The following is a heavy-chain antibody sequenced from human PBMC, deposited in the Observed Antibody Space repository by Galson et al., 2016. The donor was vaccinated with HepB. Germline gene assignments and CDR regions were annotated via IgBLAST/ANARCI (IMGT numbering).Heavy chain of an antibody. J-gene: IGHJ4*02. CDR1: GFSLSTTGVG. CDR3: AHRGYYDSSGYYRAFDY. CDR2: IYWDDDK. Sequence: PALVKPTQTLTLTCTFSGFSLSTTGVGVGWIRQPPGKALEWLALIYWDDDKRYRPSLKTRLTITKDTSKNQVVLITTNMDPVDTATYYCAHRGYYDSSGYYRAFDYWGQGTLVTVSS. D-gene: IGHD3-22*01. V-gene: IGHV2-5*02.